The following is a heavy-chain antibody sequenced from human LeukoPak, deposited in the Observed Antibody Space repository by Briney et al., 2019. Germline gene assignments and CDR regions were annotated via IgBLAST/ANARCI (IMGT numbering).Heavy chain of an antibody. V-gene: IGHV1-46*01. Sequence: ASVKVSCKSSGYTFTRYYIHWVRQAPGPGLEWMAIINPSGGSTNYAQNFQGRVSLTRDTSTNTVYMELSSLKSEDTAVYYCAREWVADAFDIWGQGTIVTVSS. J-gene: IGHJ3*02. D-gene: IGHD1-26*01. CDR3: AREWVADAFDI. CDR1: GYTFTRYY. CDR2: INPSGGST.